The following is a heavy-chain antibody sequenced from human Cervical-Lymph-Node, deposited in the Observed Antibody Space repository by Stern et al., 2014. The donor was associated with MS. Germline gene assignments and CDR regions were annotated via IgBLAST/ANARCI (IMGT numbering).Heavy chain of an antibody. V-gene: IGHV4-4*02. Sequence: QVQLGQSGPGLVKPSGTLSLTCAVSGGSISSSNWWSWVRQPPGKGLEWIGEISHSGSTNYNPSLKSRVTLSVGKSKNQFSLKLSWVTAADTAVYYCARDFVGYGDYIDYYYCYGMDVWGQGTTVTVSS. J-gene: IGHJ6*02. D-gene: IGHD4-17*01. CDR2: ISHSGST. CDR1: GGSISSSNW. CDR3: ARDFVGYGDYIDYYYCYGMDV.